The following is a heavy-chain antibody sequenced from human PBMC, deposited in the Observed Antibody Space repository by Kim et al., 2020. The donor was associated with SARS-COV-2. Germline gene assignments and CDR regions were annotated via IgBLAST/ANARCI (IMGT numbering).Heavy chain of an antibody. Sequence: GGSLRLSCAASGFTVSSNYMSWVRQAPGKGLEWVSVIYSGGSTYYADSVKGRFTISRDNSKNTLYLQMNSLRAEDTAVYYCARGLRYFDWLLRAETTGYGMDVWGQGTTVTVSS. CDR3: ARGLRYFDWLLRAETTGYGMDV. V-gene: IGHV3-53*01. CDR1: GFTVSSNY. D-gene: IGHD3-9*01. J-gene: IGHJ6*02. CDR2: IYSGGST.